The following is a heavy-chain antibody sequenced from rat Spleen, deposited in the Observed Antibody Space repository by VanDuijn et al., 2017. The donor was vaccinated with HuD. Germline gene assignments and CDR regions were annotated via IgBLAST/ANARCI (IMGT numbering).Heavy chain of an antibody. V-gene: IGHV2S12*01. CDR2: ISTGGNT. J-gene: IGHJ2*01. D-gene: IGHD3-1*01. CDR1: GFSLTSNG. CDR3: TIHPRY. Sequence: QVQLKESGPGLVQPSQTLSLTCTVSGFSLTSNGVSWVRQPPGKGLEWNAAISTGGNTYYNSGLKSRLSISRDTSKSQVYLRMNSLQTDDTATYYCTIHPRYWGQGVMVTVSS.